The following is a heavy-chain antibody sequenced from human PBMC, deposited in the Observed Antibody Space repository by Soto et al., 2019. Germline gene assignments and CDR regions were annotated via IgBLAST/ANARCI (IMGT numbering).Heavy chain of an antibody. D-gene: IGHD3-16*02. CDR3: AKDLYYDYIWGSYRYTGVLVY. Sequence: GGSLRLSCAASGFTFSSYGMHWVRQAPGKGLEWVAVISYDGSNKYYADSVKGRFTISRDNSKNTLYLQMNSLRAEDTAVYYCAKDLYYDYIWGSYRYTGVLVYWGQGTLVTVSS. CDR1: GFTFSSYG. CDR2: ISYDGSNK. V-gene: IGHV3-30*18. J-gene: IGHJ4*02.